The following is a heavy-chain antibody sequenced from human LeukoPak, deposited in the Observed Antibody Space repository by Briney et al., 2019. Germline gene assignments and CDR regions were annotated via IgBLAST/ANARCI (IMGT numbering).Heavy chain of an antibody. Sequence: SETLSLTCTVSGGSLTSYYWSWIRQPPGKGLERIGYMYYTGSTNYNPSLKSRVTISEDTSKNQFSLRLSSVTAADTAVYYCARRDGSGYYGYYFDHWGQGTLVTVSS. CDR1: GGSLTSYY. CDR2: MYYTGST. D-gene: IGHD3-22*01. CDR3: ARRDGSGYYGYYFDH. J-gene: IGHJ4*02. V-gene: IGHV4-59*01.